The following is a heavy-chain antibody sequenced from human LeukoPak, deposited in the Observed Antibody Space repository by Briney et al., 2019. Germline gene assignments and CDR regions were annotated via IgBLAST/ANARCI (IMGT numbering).Heavy chain of an antibody. CDR3: ARDIQRLGELSPLDY. V-gene: IGHV3-21*04. CDR2: IGRSPSYI. J-gene: IGHJ4*02. Sequence: PGGSLRLSCAASGFTFSSYGMNWVRQAPGKGLEWVSSIGRSPSYIYYADSVKGRFTISRDNAKDSLDLQMNSLRAEDTAVYYCARDIQRLGELSPLDYWGQGTLVTVSS. CDR1: GFTFSSYG. D-gene: IGHD3-16*02.